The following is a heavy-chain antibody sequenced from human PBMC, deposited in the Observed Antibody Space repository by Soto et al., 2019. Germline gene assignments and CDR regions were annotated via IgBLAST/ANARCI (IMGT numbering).Heavy chain of an antibody. CDR1: GGSISSSSYY. V-gene: IGHV4-39*01. CDR3: ARRRDYYGMDV. J-gene: IGHJ6*02. Sequence: SETLSLTCTVSGGSISSSSYYWGWIRQPPGKGLEWIGSIYYSGSTYYNPSLKSRVTISVDTSKNQFSLKLSSVTAADTAVYYCARRRDYYGMDVWGQGTTVTVSS. CDR2: IYYSGST.